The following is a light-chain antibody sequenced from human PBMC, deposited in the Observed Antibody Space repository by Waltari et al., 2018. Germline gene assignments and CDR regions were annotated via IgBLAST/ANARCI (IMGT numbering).Light chain of an antibody. Sequence: DIQMTQSPSSLSASVGDRVTITCRASQGISNSLAWYQQKLGKAPKLLLYTASRLESGVPSRFSGSGSGTDYTLTISSLQPEDFATYYCQQYYSTPRTFGQGTKVEIK. V-gene: IGKV1-NL1*01. CDR2: TAS. CDR3: QQYYSTPRT. J-gene: IGKJ1*01. CDR1: QGISNS.